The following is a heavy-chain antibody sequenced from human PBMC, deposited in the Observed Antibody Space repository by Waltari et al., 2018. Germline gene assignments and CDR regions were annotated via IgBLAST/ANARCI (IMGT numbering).Heavy chain of an antibody. CDR3: AREGGRLHWFDP. J-gene: IGHJ5*02. Sequence: QVQLQESGPGLVKPSETLSLTCTVSGGSISSYYWSWIRQPPGKGLEWIGYIYYSGSTNYNPSLKSRVTISVDTSKNQFSLKLSSVTAADTAVYYCAREGGRLHWFDPWGQGTLVTVSS. CDR2: IYYSGST. V-gene: IGHV4-59*01. D-gene: IGHD4-4*01. CDR1: GGSISSYY.